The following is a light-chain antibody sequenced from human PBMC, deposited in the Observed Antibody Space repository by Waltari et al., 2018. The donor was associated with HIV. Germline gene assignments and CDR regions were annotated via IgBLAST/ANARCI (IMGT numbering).Light chain of an antibody. V-gene: IGLV2-8*01. Sequence: QSALTQPPSASGSPGQSVTISCTGTSSDVGGDTYVSCYQQHPGKAPNLIIYEVSKRPSGVPYRFSCSMSVNTAALTVSGLQAEDESYYYCSSYSANNNYDVFGTGTIVTVL. CDR1: SSDVGGDTY. CDR2: EVS. J-gene: IGLJ1*01. CDR3: SSYSANNNYDV.